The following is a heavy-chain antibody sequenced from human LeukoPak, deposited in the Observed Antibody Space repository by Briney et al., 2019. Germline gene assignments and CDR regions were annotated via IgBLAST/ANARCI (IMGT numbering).Heavy chain of an antibody. CDR3: AREKLYYYYYYMDV. Sequence: GSLRLSCAASGFTVSNNYMMWVRQAPGKGLEWVSDIYRGGDTNYADSVKGRFTISRDNSKNTLYLQMNSLRAEDTAVYYCAREKLYYYYYYMDVWGKGTTVTVSS. V-gene: IGHV3-53*01. D-gene: IGHD6-6*01. J-gene: IGHJ6*03. CDR1: GFTVSNNY. CDR2: IYRGGDT.